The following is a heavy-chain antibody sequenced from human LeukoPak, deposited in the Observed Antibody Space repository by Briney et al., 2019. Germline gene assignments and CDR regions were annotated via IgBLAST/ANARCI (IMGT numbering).Heavy chain of an antibody. Sequence: PGGSLRLSCAASGFTFSRYYMHWVRQAPGKGLMSIARISSDGSYTDYADSVKGRFTISRDNAKNSLYLQMNSLRAEDTAVYYCARESHSYGYNYYYYYYMDVWGKGTTVTVSS. CDR2: ISSDGSYT. CDR3: ARESHSYGYNYYYYYYMDV. V-gene: IGHV3-74*01. J-gene: IGHJ6*03. CDR1: GFTFSRYY. D-gene: IGHD5-18*01.